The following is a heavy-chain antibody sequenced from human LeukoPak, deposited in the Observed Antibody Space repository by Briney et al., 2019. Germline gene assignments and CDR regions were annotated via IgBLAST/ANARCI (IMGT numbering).Heavy chain of an antibody. CDR3: ARLLKTDSNSDY. CDR1: GGSFSGYY. J-gene: IGHJ4*02. CDR2: INHSGST. Sequence: SETLSLTCAVYGGSFSGYYWSWIRQPPGKGLEWIGEINHSGSTNYNPSLKSRVTISVDTSKNQFSLKLSSVTAADTAVYYCARLLKTDSNSDYWGQGTLVTVSS. V-gene: IGHV4-34*01. D-gene: IGHD2-21*01.